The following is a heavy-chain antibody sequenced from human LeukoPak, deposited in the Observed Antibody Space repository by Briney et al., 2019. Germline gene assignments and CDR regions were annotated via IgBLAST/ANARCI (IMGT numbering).Heavy chain of an antibody. V-gene: IGHV3-21*01. J-gene: IGHJ6*03. Sequence: GGSLRLSCAASGFTFSSYNMNWVRQAPGKGLEWVSSITSGSSSRFYADSVKGRFTISRDNAKNSLYLQMISLRAEDTAVYYCARDPYSGSYGNYYYYFMDVWGKGTTVTISS. CDR1: GFTFSSYN. CDR3: ARDPYSGSYGNYYYYFMDV. CDR2: ITSGSSSR. D-gene: IGHD1-26*01.